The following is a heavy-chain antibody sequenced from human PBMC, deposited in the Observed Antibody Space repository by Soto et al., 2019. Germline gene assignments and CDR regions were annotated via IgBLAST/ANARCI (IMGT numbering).Heavy chain of an antibody. CDR2: ISGSGGST. J-gene: IGHJ4*02. CDR3: AKDEYQLLFFWD. Sequence: EVQLLESGGGLVQPGGSLRLSCAASGFTFSSYAMSWVRQAPGKGLEWVSAISGSGGSTYYADSVKCRFTISRDNSKNTLYLQMNSLRAEDTAVYYCAKDEYQLLFFWDWGQGSLVTVSS. D-gene: IGHD2-2*01. CDR1: GFTFSSYA. V-gene: IGHV3-23*01.